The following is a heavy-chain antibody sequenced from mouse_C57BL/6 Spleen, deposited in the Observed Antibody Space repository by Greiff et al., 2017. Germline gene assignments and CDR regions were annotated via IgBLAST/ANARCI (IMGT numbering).Heavy chain of an antibody. CDR1: VSNIKNTS. Sequence: EVQLQQSVAAPVRPGASAKLSCTASVSNIKNTSMHWVKQRPEQGLEWIGRIDPANGNTRYAPEFQGKATITADTSSNTAYLQLSSLTSEDTAIYYCAREGAMDCWGQGTSVAVSS. V-gene: IGHV14-3*01. CDR2: IDPANGNT. CDR3: AREGAMDC. J-gene: IGHJ4*01.